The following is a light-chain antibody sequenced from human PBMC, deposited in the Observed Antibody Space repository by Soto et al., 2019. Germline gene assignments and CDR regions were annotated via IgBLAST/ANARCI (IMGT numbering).Light chain of an antibody. CDR2: DAA. CDR3: QQYGSSPEWT. CDR1: QSVSSSY. Sequence: EIVLTQSPGTLSLSPGERATLSCRASQSVSSSYLAWYQQKPGQAPSLLIYDAASRATGIPDRFSGSGSGTDFNLSISRLEPEDFAVYYCQQYGSSPEWTFGQGTKVEIK. J-gene: IGKJ1*01. V-gene: IGKV3-20*01.